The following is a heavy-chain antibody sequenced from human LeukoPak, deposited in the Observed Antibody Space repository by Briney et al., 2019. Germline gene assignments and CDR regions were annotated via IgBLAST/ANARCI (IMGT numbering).Heavy chain of an antibody. CDR2: INHSGST. CDR1: GGSFNGYY. D-gene: IGHD5-18*01. CDR3: ARETGYSYGSRSYWYFDL. J-gene: IGHJ2*01. Sequence: SETLSLTCAVYGGSFNGYYWSWIRQPPGKGLEWIGEINHSGSTNYNPSLKSRVTISVDTSKNQFSLKLSSVTAADTAVYYCARETGYSYGSRSYWYFDLWGRGTLVTVSS. V-gene: IGHV4-34*01.